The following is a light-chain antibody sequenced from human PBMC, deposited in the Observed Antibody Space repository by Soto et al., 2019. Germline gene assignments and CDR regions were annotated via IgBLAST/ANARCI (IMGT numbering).Light chain of an antibody. CDR2: DAS. J-gene: IGKJ3*01. V-gene: IGKV3-11*01. CDR1: QSISSY. Sequence: EIVLTQSPGTLSLSPGERATLSCRASQSISSYLAWYQQKPGQAPRLLIYDASNRATGIPARFSGSGSGTDFTLTISSLGPEDSAVYYCQQRSNWPLTFGPGTKVDIK. CDR3: QQRSNWPLT.